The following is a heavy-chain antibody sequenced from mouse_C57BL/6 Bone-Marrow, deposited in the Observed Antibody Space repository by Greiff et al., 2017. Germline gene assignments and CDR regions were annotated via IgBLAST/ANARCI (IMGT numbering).Heavy chain of an antibody. CDR1: GYTFTSYW. J-gene: IGHJ1*03. V-gene: IGHV1-55*01. CDR2: IYPGSGST. CDR3: ASSGTGYFDV. Sequence: QVQLQQPGAELVKPGASVKMSCKASGYTFTSYWITWVKQRPGQGLEWIGEIYPGSGSTNYNEKFKGKATLTVDTSSSTAYMQLSILTSEYAAVYCCASSGTGYFDVWGTGTTVTVSS. D-gene: IGHD4-1*01.